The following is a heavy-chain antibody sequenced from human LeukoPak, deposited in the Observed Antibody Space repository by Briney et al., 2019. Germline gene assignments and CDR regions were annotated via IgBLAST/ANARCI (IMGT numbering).Heavy chain of an antibody. Sequence: ASVKVSCKASGYTFTSYGISWVRQAPGQGLEWMGWISAYNGNTNYAQKLQGRVTMTTDTSTSTAYMELRSLRSDDTAVYCCAREKVPGIHYYDSSGYPDYWGQGTLVTVSS. V-gene: IGHV1-18*01. CDR1: GYTFTSYG. J-gene: IGHJ4*02. CDR3: AREKVPGIHYYDSSGYPDY. D-gene: IGHD3-22*01. CDR2: ISAYNGNT.